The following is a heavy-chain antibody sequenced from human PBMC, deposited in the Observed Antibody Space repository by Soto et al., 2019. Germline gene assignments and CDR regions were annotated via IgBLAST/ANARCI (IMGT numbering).Heavy chain of an antibody. D-gene: IGHD2-15*01. CDR3: TRAPGYCSGESCYLYFDL. CDR2: ISGSGGRT. CDR1: GFTFSSYA. Sequence: EVQLLESGGDLVQPGGSLRLSCAVSGFTFSSYAMTWVRQAPGRGLEWVSSISGSGGRTYHADSVKGRFTISRDNSKNTLFLQVSSLRGDDTAVYYCTRAPGYCSGESCYLYFDLWGRGTLVTVSS. V-gene: IGHV3-23*01. J-gene: IGHJ2*01.